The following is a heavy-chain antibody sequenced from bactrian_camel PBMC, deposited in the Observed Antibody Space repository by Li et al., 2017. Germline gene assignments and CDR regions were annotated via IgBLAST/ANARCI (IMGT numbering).Heavy chain of an antibody. D-gene: IGHD5*01. J-gene: IGHJ4*01. CDR2: IDDDGSA. CDR3: AAVEPMTWTLRKVDYAGTWWRWEAYSY. Sequence: HVQLVESGGGAVQAGGSLRLSCAASYSTACMGWFRQPPGKEREGVAGIDDDGSAHYVDTVKGRFTISKDYTRKILYLQMDSLKPEDSAMYYCAAVEPMTWTLRKVDYAGTWWRWEAYSYRGQGTQVTVS. CDR1: YSTAC. V-gene: IGHV3S53*01.